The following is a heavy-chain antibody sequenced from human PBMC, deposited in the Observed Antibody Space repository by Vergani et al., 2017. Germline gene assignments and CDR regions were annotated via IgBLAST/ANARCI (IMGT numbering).Heavy chain of an antibody. Sequence: QVQLVQSGAEVKKPGASVKVPCKASGSTFTGYYMHWVRQAPGQGLEWMGWINPNSGGTNYAQKFQGRETMTRDTSISTAYMELSRLRSDDTAVYYCASNSLIVVVPAAIDCYYYMDVWGKGTTVTVSS. CDR2: INPNSGGT. CDR3: ASNSLIVVVPAAIDCYYYMDV. J-gene: IGHJ6*03. V-gene: IGHV1-2*02. D-gene: IGHD2-2*01. CDR1: GSTFTGYY.